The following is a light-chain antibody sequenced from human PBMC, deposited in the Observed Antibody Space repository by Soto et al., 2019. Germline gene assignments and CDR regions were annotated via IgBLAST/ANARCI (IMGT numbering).Light chain of an antibody. CDR2: RNN. Sequence: SVLAQPPPASGTPGERVTISWSGSSSNIGGNYVYWDPQLPGAAPKLLIYRNNLRPAGVPDRFSGSKSGPSASLAISGLRSEDEADYYCAAWDDTLSGLYVFGTGTKVTVL. J-gene: IGLJ1*01. CDR3: AAWDDTLSGLYV. CDR1: SSNIGGNY. V-gene: IGLV1-47*01.